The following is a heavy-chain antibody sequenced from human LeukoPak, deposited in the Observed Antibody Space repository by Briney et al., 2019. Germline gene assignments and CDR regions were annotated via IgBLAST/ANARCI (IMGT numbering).Heavy chain of an antibody. CDR1: RLTFRVYG. J-gene: IGHJ6*02. CDR2: ISYHGSNK. CDR3: AKDVRSAYYYFAMDV. Sequence: GGSLRLSSVHSRLTFRVYGAQRTRQAPGKGLEWVAVISYHGSNKYYTDSVRGRFTISRDNAKNTLYLQMNSLRGEDTAVYYCAKDVRSAYYYFAMDVWGQGTTVTVSS. V-gene: IGHV3-30*18. D-gene: IGHD2-21*01.